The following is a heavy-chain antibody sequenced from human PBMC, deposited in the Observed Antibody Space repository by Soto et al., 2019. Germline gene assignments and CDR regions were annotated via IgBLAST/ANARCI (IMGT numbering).Heavy chain of an antibody. CDR2: IKQDGSEK. D-gene: IGHD2-15*01. Sequence: GGSLGLSWAASGCTFSSYCVSWVRQAPGKGLEWVANIKQDGSEKYYVDSVKGRFTIPRDNAKNSLYLQMNSLRAEDTAVYYCASSIVVVVAATTIYWYFDLWGRGTLVTVSS. J-gene: IGHJ2*01. CDR3: ASSIVVVVAATTIYWYFDL. V-gene: IGHV3-7*03. CDR1: GCTFSSYC.